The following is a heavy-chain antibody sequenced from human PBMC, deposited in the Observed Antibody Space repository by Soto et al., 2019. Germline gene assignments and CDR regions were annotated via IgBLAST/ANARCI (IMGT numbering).Heavy chain of an antibody. CDR1: GFTFSDHY. CDR3: SRAGILTTPYYFDY. Sequence: EVQLVESGGGLVQPGRSLRLSCAALGFTFSDHYMDWVRQAPGKGLEWVGRIRNKANSYTTEYAASVKGRFTISRDDSNNLLFLQMFSLKTEDTALYYCSRAGILTTPYYFDYWGQGTLVTVSS. CDR2: IRNKANSYTT. V-gene: IGHV3-72*01. J-gene: IGHJ4*01. D-gene: IGHD2-21*01.